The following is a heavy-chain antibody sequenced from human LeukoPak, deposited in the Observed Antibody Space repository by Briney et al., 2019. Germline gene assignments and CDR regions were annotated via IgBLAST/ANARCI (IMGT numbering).Heavy chain of an antibody. J-gene: IGHJ4*02. V-gene: IGHV3-23*01. D-gene: IGHD5-24*01. CDR2: ISPNGVIT. CDR3: AKDDAWLQYGN. Sequence: GGSLRLSCAASGFTFSRSAMSWVRQAPGKGLEWVSGISPNGVITYYADSVKGRFTISRDNFKGTVYLQMNSLRPEDTAVYYCAKDDAWLQYGNWGRGTLVTVSS. CDR1: GFTFSRSA.